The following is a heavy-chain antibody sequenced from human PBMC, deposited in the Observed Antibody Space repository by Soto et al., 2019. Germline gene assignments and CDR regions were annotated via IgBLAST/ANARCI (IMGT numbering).Heavy chain of an antibody. CDR2: IKSDGSNT. J-gene: IGHJ4*02. D-gene: IGHD2-2*01. CDR3: VRDGPNAMDY. V-gene: IGHV3-74*01. CDR1: GFVFRNSW. Sequence: GGSLRLSCAASGFVFRNSWMHWVRQAPGKGLVWVSRIKSDGSNTIYADSVKGRFTISRDNAKNTLFLQMNSLRVEDTAVYYCVRDGPNAMDYWGQGTLVTVSS.